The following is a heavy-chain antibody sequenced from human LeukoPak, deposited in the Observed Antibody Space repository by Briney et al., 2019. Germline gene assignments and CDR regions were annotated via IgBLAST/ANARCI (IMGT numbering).Heavy chain of an antibody. J-gene: IGHJ4*02. D-gene: IGHD3-22*01. Sequence: ASVKVSCKASGYTFTGHYMHWVRQAPGQGLEWMAWINPNSGGTNYAQKFHGRVTMTRDTSISTAYMELSRLTSDDTAVYYCARDRYRRTTNYDDSSGYTEVVDYWGQGTLVTVSS. CDR1: GYTFTGHY. CDR2: INPNSGGT. V-gene: IGHV1-2*02. CDR3: ARDRYRRTTNYDDSSGYTEVVDY.